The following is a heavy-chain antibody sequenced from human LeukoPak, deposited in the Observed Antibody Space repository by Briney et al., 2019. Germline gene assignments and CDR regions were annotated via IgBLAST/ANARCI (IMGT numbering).Heavy chain of an antibody. CDR2: VDGGGGGT. J-gene: IGHJ5*02. D-gene: IGHD6-19*01. CDR1: GFTLSSYA. CDR3: ARCTIGDGSGWCTWFAP. V-gene: IGHV3-23*01. Sequence: PGGSLRLSCAASGFTLSSYAMTWVRQAPGRGLEWVSSVDGGGGGTYYADSVKGRFTISRDNSKDTLYLQMNGLRAEDTAVYFCARCTIGDGSGWCTWFAPWGQGTLVTVSS.